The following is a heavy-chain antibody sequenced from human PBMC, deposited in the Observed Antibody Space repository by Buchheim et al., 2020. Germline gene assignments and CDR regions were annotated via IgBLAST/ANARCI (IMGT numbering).Heavy chain of an antibody. CDR3: AKDPVPYGYNYYYGMDV. CDR1: GFTFSSYA. J-gene: IGHJ6*02. D-gene: IGHD3-10*01. CDR2: ISGSGGST. V-gene: IGHV3-23*01. Sequence: EVQLLESGGGLVQPGGSLRLSCAASGFTFSSYAMSWVRQAPGKGLEWVSAISGSGGSTYYADSVKGRFTISRDNSKNTLYLKMNSLRAEDTAVYYCAKDPVPYGYNYYYGMDVWGQGTT.